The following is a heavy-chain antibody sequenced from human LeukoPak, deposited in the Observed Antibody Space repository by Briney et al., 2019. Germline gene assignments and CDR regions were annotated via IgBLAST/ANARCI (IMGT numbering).Heavy chain of an antibody. D-gene: IGHD3-22*01. CDR3: AREVEYYDSSGYRPHAFDI. CDR1: DGSIINNNHY. CDR2: ISYSGGT. Sequence: SETLSLTCTVSDGSIINNNHYWGWTRQPPGKGLEWIGSISYSGGTAYNPSLRSRVTISVDTSKNQFSLKVDSVTAADTAVYYCAREVEYYDSSGYRPHAFDIWGQGTLVTVSS. J-gene: IGHJ3*02. V-gene: IGHV4-39*02.